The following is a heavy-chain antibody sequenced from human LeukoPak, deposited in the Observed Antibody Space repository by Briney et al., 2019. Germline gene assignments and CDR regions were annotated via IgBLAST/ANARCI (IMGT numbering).Heavy chain of an antibody. CDR2: ISGSGGST. V-gene: IGHV3-23*01. CDR1: GFTFSSYA. J-gene: IGHJ4*02. D-gene: IGHD3-10*01. CDR3: ATPRFRYYYGPFPFDY. Sequence: GGSLRLSCAASGFTFSSYAMSWVRQAPGKGLEWVSAISGSGGSTYYADSVKGRFTISRDNSKNTLYLQMNSLRAEDTAVYYCATPRFRYYYGPFPFDYWGQGTLVTVSS.